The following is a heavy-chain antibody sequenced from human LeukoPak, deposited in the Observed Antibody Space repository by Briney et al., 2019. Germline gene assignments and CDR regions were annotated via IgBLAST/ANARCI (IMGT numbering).Heavy chain of an antibody. D-gene: IGHD3-9*01. CDR2: ITNSGGST. V-gene: IGHV3-23*01. J-gene: IGHJ6*02. CDR3: TKDYCGKFCSAV. CDR1: GFTFSAFG. Sequence: GGSLRPSCAASGFTFSAFGMNWVRQAPGKGLEWVSTITNSGGSTYYVDSVKGRFTISRDNSKNTLYLQMNSLRAEDTAKYYCTKDYCGKFCSAVWGQGTTVTVSS.